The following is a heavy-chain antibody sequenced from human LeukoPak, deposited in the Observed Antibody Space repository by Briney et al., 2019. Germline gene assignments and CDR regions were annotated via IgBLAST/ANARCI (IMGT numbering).Heavy chain of an antibody. CDR2: INHSGST. CDR3: ARLTFHYDGSGYYFDY. CDR1: GGSFSGYY. Sequence: PSETLSLTCAVSGGSFSGYYWSWIRQAPGKGLEWIGEINHSGSTNYNPSLKSRVTISVDTSKKQISLKQNSVTAADTAVYYCARLTFHYDGSGYYFDYWGQGTLVTVSS. V-gene: IGHV4-34*01. D-gene: IGHD3-22*01. J-gene: IGHJ4*02.